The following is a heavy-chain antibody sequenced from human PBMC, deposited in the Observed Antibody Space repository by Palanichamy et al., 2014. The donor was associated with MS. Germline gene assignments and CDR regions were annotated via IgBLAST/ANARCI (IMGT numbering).Heavy chain of an antibody. CDR2: IWYDGSNK. Sequence: QVQLVESGGGVVQPGRSLRLSCVASGFTFSSYGMHWVRQAPGKGLEWVAVIWYDGSNKYYADSVKGRFTISRDNSKNTLYLQMNSLRAEDTAVYYCARDLSLMVRGVNVYGMDVWGQGTTVTVSS. CDR1: GFTFSSYG. J-gene: IGHJ6*02. D-gene: IGHD3-10*01. V-gene: IGHV3-33*01. CDR3: ARDLSLMVRGVNVYGMDV.